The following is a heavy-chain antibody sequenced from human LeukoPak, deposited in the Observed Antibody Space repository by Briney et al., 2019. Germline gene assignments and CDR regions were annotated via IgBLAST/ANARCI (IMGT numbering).Heavy chain of an antibody. CDR1: GYTFTGYY. Sequence: ASVKVSCKASGYTFTGYYMHWVRQAPGQGLEWMGWINPNSGGTNYAQKFQGRVTMTRNTSISTAYMELSSLRSEDTAVYYCAREAHYYDSSGYYFERDYWGQGTLVTVSS. CDR3: AREAHYYDSSGYYFERDY. CDR2: INPNSGGT. D-gene: IGHD3-22*01. J-gene: IGHJ4*02. V-gene: IGHV1-2*02.